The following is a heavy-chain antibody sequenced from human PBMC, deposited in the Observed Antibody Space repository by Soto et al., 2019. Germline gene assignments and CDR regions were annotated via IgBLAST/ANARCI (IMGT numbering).Heavy chain of an antibody. V-gene: IGHV4-39*01. CDR1: GGSISSSSYY. CDR3: ARGSSSWYGPYYYYYGMDV. J-gene: IGHJ6*02. D-gene: IGHD6-13*01. Sequence: QLQLQESGPGLVKPSETLSLTCTVSGGSISSSSYYWGWIRQPPGKGREGLGSIIYSGSTYYNPSLKSRVTISVDTSKNQFSLKLSSVTAADTAVYYCARGSSSWYGPYYYYYGMDVWGQGTTVTVSS. CDR2: IIYSGST.